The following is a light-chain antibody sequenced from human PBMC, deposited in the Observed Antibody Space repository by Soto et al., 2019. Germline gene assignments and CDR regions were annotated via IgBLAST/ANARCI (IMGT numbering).Light chain of an antibody. CDR1: SSDVGGYDY. CDR3: CSYAGSYTWV. Sequence: QSVLTQPRSVSGSPGQSVAISCTGTSSDVGGYDYVSWYQQHPGKAPKLMIYDVNKRPSGVPDRFSGSKSGNTASLTISGLQAADEADYYCCSYAGSYTWVFGGGTKLTVL. J-gene: IGLJ3*02. V-gene: IGLV2-11*01. CDR2: DVN.